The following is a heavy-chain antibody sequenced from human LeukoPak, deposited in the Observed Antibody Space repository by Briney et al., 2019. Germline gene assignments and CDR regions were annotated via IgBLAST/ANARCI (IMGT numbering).Heavy chain of an antibody. J-gene: IGHJ2*01. D-gene: IGHD3-22*01. Sequence: GASVKVSCTASGGTFSSYAISWVRQAPGQGLEWMGRIIPIFGIANYAQKFQGRVTITADKSTSTAYMELSSLRSEDTAVYYCARDHPDYYDSSGYYGWYFDLWGRGTLVTASS. V-gene: IGHV1-69*04. CDR2: IIPIFGIA. CDR1: GGTFSSYA. CDR3: ARDHPDYYDSSGYYGWYFDL.